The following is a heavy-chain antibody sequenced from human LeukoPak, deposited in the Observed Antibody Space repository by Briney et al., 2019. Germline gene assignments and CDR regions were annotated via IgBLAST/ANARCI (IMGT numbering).Heavy chain of an antibody. CDR1: GFTFSNYA. Sequence: GGSLRLSCAASGFTFSNYAMSWVRQAPGKGLEWISGITGGRSTYYADSVKGRFTISRDNSKNTMSLEMNSLRVEDTAVYYCAKKRNAAPYYFDCWGQGTLVTVSS. D-gene: IGHD6-25*01. CDR2: ITGGRST. CDR3: AKKRNAAPYYFDC. V-gene: IGHV3-23*01. J-gene: IGHJ4*02.